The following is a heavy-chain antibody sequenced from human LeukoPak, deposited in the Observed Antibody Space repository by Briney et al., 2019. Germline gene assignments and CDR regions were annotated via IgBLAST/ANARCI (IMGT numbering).Heavy chain of an antibody. Sequence: GGSLRLSCAASGFTVSRYYLSWVRQAPWKGLEWVSVIYSDGRTYYADSVRGGFTLSRDNSKNTLYLQMNSLKAKDTAVYHCARAPGGTQASSGYFDYWGQGTLVTVSS. J-gene: IGHJ4*02. V-gene: IGHV3-53*01. CDR2: IYSDGRT. CDR1: GFTVSRYY. D-gene: IGHD3-22*01. CDR3: ARAPGGTQASSGYFDY.